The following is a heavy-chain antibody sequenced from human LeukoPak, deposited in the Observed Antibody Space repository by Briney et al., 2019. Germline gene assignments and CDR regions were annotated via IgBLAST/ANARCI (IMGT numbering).Heavy chain of an antibody. CDR3: ARVWAYYGSGSGAFDI. V-gene: IGHV3-23*01. J-gene: IGHJ3*02. Sequence: PGGSLRLSCAASGFTFSSYAMSWVRQAPGKGLEWVSAISGSGGSTYYADSVKGRFTISRDNSKNTLYLQMNSLRDEDTAVYYCARVWAYYGSGSGAFDIWGQGTMVTVSS. CDR1: GFTFSSYA. D-gene: IGHD3-10*01. CDR2: ISGSGGST.